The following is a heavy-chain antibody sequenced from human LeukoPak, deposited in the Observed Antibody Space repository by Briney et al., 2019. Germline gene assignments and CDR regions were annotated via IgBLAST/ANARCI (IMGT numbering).Heavy chain of an antibody. CDR2: LYHSDSA. CDR1: GYSISNGYY. J-gene: IGHJ6*03. Sequence: KPSETLSLTGAVSGYSISNGYYWVWIRQPPGWGLEWIGSLYHSDSAYYNTSLRSRVSMSVDTSKNQFSLTLSFVTAADTAVYYCARQHDSYYYYYIDVWGSETTVTVSS. CDR3: ARQHDSYYYYYIDV. V-gene: IGHV4-38-2*01.